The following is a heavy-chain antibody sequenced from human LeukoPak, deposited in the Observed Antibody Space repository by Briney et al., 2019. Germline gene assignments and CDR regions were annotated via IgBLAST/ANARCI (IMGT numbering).Heavy chain of an antibody. CDR1: GFTLSDYS. V-gene: IGHV3-21*01. CDR2: ITGSSSYI. D-gene: IGHD1-26*01. CDR3: ARDELSAPHIVGATYADFDY. Sequence: GGSLRLSCAASGFTLSDYSMNWVRQAPGKGLEWVSSITGSSSYIYYADSVKGRFTISRDNAKNSLYLQMNSLRAEDTAVYYCARDELSAPHIVGATYADFDYWGQGTLVTVSS. J-gene: IGHJ4*02.